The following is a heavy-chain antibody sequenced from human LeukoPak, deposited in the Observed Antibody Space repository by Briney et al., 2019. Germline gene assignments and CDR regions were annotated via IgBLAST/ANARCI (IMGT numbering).Heavy chain of an antibody. CDR1: GFTFSSYA. Sequence: GGSLRLSCAASGFTFSSYAMSWVRQAPGKGLEWVSAISGSGGSTYYADSVKGRFTISRDNPKNTLYLQMNSLRAEDTAVYYCAKDVAAVGNFDYWGQGTLVTVSS. CDR2: ISGSGGST. J-gene: IGHJ4*02. CDR3: AKDVAAVGNFDY. V-gene: IGHV3-23*01. D-gene: IGHD6-13*01.